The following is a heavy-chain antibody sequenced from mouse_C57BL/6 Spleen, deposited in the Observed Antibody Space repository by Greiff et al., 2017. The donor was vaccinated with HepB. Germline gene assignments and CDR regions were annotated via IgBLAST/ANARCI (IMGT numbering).Heavy chain of an antibody. D-gene: IGHD1-1*01. CDR1: GYSFTGYF. CDR3: ARDYYGSSYGPYWYFDV. CDR2: INPYNGDT. V-gene: IGHV1-20*01. J-gene: IGHJ1*03. Sequence: EVQLVESGPELVKPGDSVKISCKASGYSFTGYFMNWVMQSHGKSLEWIGRINPYNGDTFYNQKFKGKATLTVDKSSSTAHMELRSLTSEDSAVYYCARDYYGSSYGPYWYFDVWGTGTTVTVSS.